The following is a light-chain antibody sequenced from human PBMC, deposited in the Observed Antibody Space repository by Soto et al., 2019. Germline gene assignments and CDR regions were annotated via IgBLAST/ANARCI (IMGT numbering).Light chain of an antibody. V-gene: IGLV2-14*01. Sequence: QSALTQPASVSGSPGQSITISCTGTSSDIGAYNSVSWYQQHPGKAPKLMIYEVSNRPSGVSNRFSASKFGNTASLTISGLQAEDEADYYCSSRTTSTPYVFGTGTKLTVL. CDR1: SSDIGAYNS. CDR2: EVS. CDR3: SSRTTSTPYV. J-gene: IGLJ1*01.